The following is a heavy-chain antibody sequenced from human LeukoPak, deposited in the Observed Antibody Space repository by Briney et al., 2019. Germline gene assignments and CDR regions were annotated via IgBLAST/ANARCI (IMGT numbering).Heavy chain of an antibody. J-gene: IGHJ4*02. V-gene: IGHV3-48*03. Sequence: GGSLRLSCAASGFTFSSYEMNWVRQAPGKGLEWVSYISSSGSTIYYADSVKGLFTISRDNAKNSLYLQMNSLRAEDTAVYYCARVLLWFGELDYWGQGTLVTVSP. D-gene: IGHD3-10*01. CDR3: ARVLLWFGELDY. CDR2: ISSSGSTI. CDR1: GFTFSSYE.